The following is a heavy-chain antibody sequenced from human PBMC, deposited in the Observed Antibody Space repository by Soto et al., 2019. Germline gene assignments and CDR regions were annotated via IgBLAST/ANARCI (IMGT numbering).Heavy chain of an antibody. Sequence: EVQLVESGGGLVQHGGSLRLSCAASGFTFSSYWMSWVRQAPGKGLERVANIKQDGSGKYYVDSVKARITISRDNAKNSLYLQTKSLSAEDTAVYYCARDYVTLSVAGTSFDYGGQGTLVTVSS. V-gene: IGHV3-7*05. CDR2: IKQDGSGK. CDR1: GFTFSSYW. J-gene: IGHJ4*02. D-gene: IGHD6-19*01. CDR3: ARDYVTLSVAGTSFDY.